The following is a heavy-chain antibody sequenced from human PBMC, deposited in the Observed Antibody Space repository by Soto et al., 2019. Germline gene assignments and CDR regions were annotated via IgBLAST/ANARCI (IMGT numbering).Heavy chain of an antibody. Sequence: SCAASGFTFSDYYMSWIRQAPGKGLEWVSYISSSGSTIYYADSVKGRFTISRDNAKNSLYLQMNSLRAEDTAVYYCARDPRGYSGYDSRHYFDYWGQGTLVTVSS. CDR3: ARDPRGYSGYDSRHYFDY. CDR2: ISSSGSTI. CDR1: GFTFSDYY. J-gene: IGHJ4*02. V-gene: IGHV3-11*01. D-gene: IGHD5-12*01.